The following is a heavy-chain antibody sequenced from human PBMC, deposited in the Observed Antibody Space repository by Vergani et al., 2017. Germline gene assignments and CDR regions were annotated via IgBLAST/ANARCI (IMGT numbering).Heavy chain of an antibody. CDR1: CGSISSYY. CDR2: IYTSGST. J-gene: IGHJ5*02. Sequence: QVQLQESGPGLVKPSETLSLTCTVSCGSISSYYWSWIRQPAGKGLEWIGRIYTSGSTNYNPSLKSRVTMSVDTSKNQFSLKLSSVTAADTAVYYCARGPYCSSTSCYKVGNWFDPWGQGTLVTVSS. V-gene: IGHV4-4*07. D-gene: IGHD2-2*02. CDR3: ARGPYCSSTSCYKVGNWFDP.